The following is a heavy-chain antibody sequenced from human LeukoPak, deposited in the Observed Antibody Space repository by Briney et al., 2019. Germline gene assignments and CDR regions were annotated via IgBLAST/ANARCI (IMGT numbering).Heavy chain of an antibody. Sequence: GGSLTLSCAASGFTFSRYRMNWVRQAPGKGVEGVSSISSSSIYIYYPDSLKRQFTISRDNANNSLYLQMNILRAEDTAVYYCARSEGVPHSGYDPYYFDYWGQGTLVTVSS. CDR1: GFTFSRYR. V-gene: IGHV3-21*01. J-gene: IGHJ4*02. CDR3: ARSEGVPHSGYDPYYFDY. CDR2: ISSSSIYI. D-gene: IGHD5-12*01.